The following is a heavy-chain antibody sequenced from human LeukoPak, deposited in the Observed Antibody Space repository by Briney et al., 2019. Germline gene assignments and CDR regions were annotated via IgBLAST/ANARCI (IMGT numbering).Heavy chain of an antibody. J-gene: IGHJ4*02. CDR3: ATNRFMITWGGDHHFDY. CDR1: GYTLTELS. D-gene: IGHD3-16*01. CDR2: FYPEDGET. Sequence: GASVTVSCKVSGYTLTELSMHWVRQAPGKGLEWMGGFYPEDGETIYAQKFQGRVTMTEDTSTDTAYMELSSLRSEDTAVYYCATNRFMITWGGDHHFDYWGQGTLVTVSS. V-gene: IGHV1-24*01.